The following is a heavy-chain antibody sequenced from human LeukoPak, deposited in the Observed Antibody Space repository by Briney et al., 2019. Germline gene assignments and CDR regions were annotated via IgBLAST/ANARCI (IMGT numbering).Heavy chain of an antibody. CDR2: ISSSSSYI. Sequence: GGSLRLSCAASGFTFSSYSMNWVRQAPGKGLEWVSSISSSSSYIYYADSVKGRFTISRDNAKNSLYLQMNSLRAEDTAVYYCARDLGQCSGGSCYSETIDYWGQGTLVTVSS. D-gene: IGHD2-15*01. J-gene: IGHJ4*02. CDR1: GFTFSSYS. V-gene: IGHV3-21*04. CDR3: ARDLGQCSGGSCYSETIDY.